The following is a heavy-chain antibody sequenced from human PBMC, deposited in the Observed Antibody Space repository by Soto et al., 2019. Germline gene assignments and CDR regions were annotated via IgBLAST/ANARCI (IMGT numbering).Heavy chain of an antibody. J-gene: IGHJ5*02. D-gene: IGHD6-19*01. Sequence: PGGSLRLSCAASGFTFSSYAMSWVRQAPGQGLEWVSAISGSGSNPYYADSVKGRFTISRDNSKNTLYLQMNSLKASDTAMYYCARHASGGSGWYGVGNWFDPWGQGTLVTVSS. CDR2: ISGSGSNP. V-gene: IGHV3-23*01. CDR3: ARHASGGSGWYGVGNWFDP. CDR1: GFTFSSYA.